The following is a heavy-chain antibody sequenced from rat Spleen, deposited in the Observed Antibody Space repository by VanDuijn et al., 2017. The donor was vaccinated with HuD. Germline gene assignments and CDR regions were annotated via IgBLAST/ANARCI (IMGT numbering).Heavy chain of an antibody. V-gene: IGHV2S63*01. CDR2: MWSGGST. CDR1: GFSLTDSS. Sequence: VQLKESGPGLVQPSQTLSLTCTVSGFSLTDSSVHWVRQPPGKGLEWMGVMWSGGSTSYNSALKSRLSISRDTSKSQVFLKINSLQTEDTAIYYCTSLYYSSLDYWGQGVVVTVSS. J-gene: IGHJ2*01. D-gene: IGHD1-2*01. CDR3: TSLYYSSLDY.